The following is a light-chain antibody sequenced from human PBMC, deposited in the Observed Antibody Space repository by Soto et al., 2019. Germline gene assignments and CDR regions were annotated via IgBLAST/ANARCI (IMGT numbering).Light chain of an antibody. Sequence: QSVLTQPPSASGTPGQRVTISCSGSSSNIGSNYVYWYQQLPGTAPKLLIYRNNQRPSGVPDRFSGSKSGTSASLAISGLRSEDEADYYCAAWDESLSGPVFGTGNKVTVL. CDR3: AAWDESLSGPV. CDR2: RNN. V-gene: IGLV1-47*01. CDR1: SSNIGSNY. J-gene: IGLJ1*01.